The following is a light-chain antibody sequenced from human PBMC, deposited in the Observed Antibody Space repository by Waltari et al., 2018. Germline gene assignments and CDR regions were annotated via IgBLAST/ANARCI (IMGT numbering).Light chain of an antibody. CDR1: QSV. V-gene: IGKV3-20*01. CDR3: QQPGRSPT. J-gene: IGKJ1*01. Sequence: VLTQSPATLSLSPGERATLSCRASQSVAWYQQKPGQAPRLLVYGASTRATGIPDRFSGTGFGTDFTLTISSLEPEDFAIYYCQQPGRSPTFGQGTKVEIK. CDR2: GAS.